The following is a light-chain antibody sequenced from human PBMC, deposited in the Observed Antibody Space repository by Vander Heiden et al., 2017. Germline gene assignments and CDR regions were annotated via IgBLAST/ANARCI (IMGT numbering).Light chain of an antibody. V-gene: IGKV3-20*01. Sequence: EIVLSQSPGTLSLSPGERATLSCRASHSVGSDYLAWYQQKPGQAPRLLIDGASTRATGIPDRCSGSGSGTAFPLTISRLEPEYFAFYYCQQYDRPPTTFGGGTKVEIK. CDR2: GAS. CDR3: QQYDRPPTT. J-gene: IGKJ4*01. CDR1: HSVGSDY.